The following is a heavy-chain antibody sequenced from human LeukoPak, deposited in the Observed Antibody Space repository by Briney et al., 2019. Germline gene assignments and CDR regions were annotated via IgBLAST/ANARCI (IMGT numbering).Heavy chain of an antibody. Sequence: GGSLRLSCAASGFTFSSYGMHWVRQAPGKGLEWVSLISGDGGSTYYADSVKGRFTISRDNSKNSLYLQMNSLRTEDTALYYCAKDIYMAAAGLMSDYWGQGTLVTVSS. V-gene: IGHV3-43*02. CDR2: ISGDGGST. CDR1: GFTFSSYG. CDR3: AKDIYMAAAGLMSDY. J-gene: IGHJ4*02. D-gene: IGHD6-13*01.